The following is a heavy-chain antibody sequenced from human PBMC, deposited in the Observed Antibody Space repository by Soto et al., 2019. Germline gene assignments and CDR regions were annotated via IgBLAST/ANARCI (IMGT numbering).Heavy chain of an antibody. V-gene: IGHV3-21*01. CDR2: ISSSSSYI. Sequence: GVLRLSCAASGFTFSSYSMNWVRQAPGKGLEWVSSISSSSSYIYYADSVKGRFTISRDNAKNSPYLQMNSLRAEDTAVYYCATSGSYAFDIWGQGTMVTVSS. D-gene: IGHD1-26*01. J-gene: IGHJ3*02. CDR3: ATSGSYAFDI. CDR1: GFTFSSYS.